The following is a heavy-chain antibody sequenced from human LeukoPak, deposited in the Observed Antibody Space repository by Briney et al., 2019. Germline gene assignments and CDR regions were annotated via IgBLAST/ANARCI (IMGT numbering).Heavy chain of an antibody. Sequence: GGSLRLSCSASGFTFSSYGMHWVHQAPGKGLEYVSGISNKGGSTYYADSVKGRFTISRDNSKNTLHLQMSSLRADDTAVYYCVKSGTWADFDSWGQGTLVTVSS. CDR3: VKSGTWADFDS. J-gene: IGHJ4*02. V-gene: IGHV3-64D*09. CDR2: ISNKGGST. D-gene: IGHD1-26*01. CDR1: GFTFSSYG.